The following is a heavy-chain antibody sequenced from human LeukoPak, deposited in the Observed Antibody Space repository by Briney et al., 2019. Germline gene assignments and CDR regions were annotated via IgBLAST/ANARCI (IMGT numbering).Heavy chain of an antibody. Sequence: GGSLRLSCAASEFIFSDYNMNWVRQAPGKGLEWVSYIRTSSDVIYYADSVKGRFTISRDNAKNSLFLQMNSLRDEDTAVYYCTREPMHYHAMDVWGQGTAVTVSS. CDR3: TREPMHYHAMDV. CDR1: EFIFSDYN. J-gene: IGHJ6*02. CDR2: IRTSSDVI. V-gene: IGHV3-48*02.